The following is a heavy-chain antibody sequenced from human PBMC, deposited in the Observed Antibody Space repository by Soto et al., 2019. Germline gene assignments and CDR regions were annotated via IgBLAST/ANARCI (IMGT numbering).Heavy chain of an antibody. CDR3: ARSSGWRQVLTFDYGLDV. Sequence: QVQLVESGGGLVEPGGSLRLSCAASGFSVGDYYMTWIRQAPGKGLEWLSYSSSSGGYTNYADSVKGRFTISRDNARNSLYLQMDSLRAEDTAVYFCARSSGWRQVLTFDYGLDVWGQGTTVTVSS. D-gene: IGHD3-16*01. CDR1: GFSVGDYY. J-gene: IGHJ6*02. V-gene: IGHV3-11*06. CDR2: SSSSGGYT.